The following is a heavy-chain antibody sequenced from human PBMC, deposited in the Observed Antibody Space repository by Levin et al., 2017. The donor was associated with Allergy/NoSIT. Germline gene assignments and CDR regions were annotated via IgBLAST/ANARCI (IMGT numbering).Heavy chain of an antibody. Sequence: GGSLRLSCAASGFTFSDYYMSWIRQAPGKGLEWVSYISSSGSTIYYADSVKGRFTISRDNAKNSLYLQMNSLRAEDTAVYYCATGRIWGQQLVGYYYYYYGMDVWGQGTTVTVSS. V-gene: IGHV3-11*01. J-gene: IGHJ6*02. CDR3: ATGRIWGQQLVGYYYYYYGMDV. CDR1: GFTFSDYY. CDR2: ISSSGSTI. D-gene: IGHD6-13*01.